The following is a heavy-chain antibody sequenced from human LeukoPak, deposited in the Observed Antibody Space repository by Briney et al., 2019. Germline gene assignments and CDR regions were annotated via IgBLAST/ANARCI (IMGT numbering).Heavy chain of an antibody. V-gene: IGHV4-34*01. CDR1: GESLNGHY. CDR2: INHSGST. Sequence: PSETLSLTCAVYGESLNGHYWNWIRQPPGKGLEWIGEINHSGSTNYNPSLKSRVTISVDKSKNQFSLKLSSVTAADTAVYYCARERWRSADGGHDAFDIWGQGTMVTVSS. CDR3: ARERWRSADGGHDAFDI. D-gene: IGHD3-16*01. J-gene: IGHJ3*02.